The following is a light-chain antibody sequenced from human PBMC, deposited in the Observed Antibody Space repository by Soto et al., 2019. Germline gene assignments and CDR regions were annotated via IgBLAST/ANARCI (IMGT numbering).Light chain of an antibody. Sequence: EILMTQSPATLSVSPGERATLSCRASQRISSNLAWFQQKPGQAPRLLIYGASTRATGIPARFSGSGSGTEFTLNISSLQSEDFAVYFCQQYNNWSPYTFGQGTKLEIK. CDR2: GAS. V-gene: IGKV3-15*01. J-gene: IGKJ2*01. CDR1: QRISSN. CDR3: QQYNNWSPYT.